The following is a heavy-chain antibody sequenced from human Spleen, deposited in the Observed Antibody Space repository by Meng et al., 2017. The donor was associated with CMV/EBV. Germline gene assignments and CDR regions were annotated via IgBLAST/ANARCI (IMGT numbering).Heavy chain of an antibody. CDR3: ARVDIVVVPAAPSPWYFDL. D-gene: IGHD2-2*03. CDR2: IYYSGRT. Sequence: SGGSYYWTWIRQHPGKGLEWIGYIYYSGRTYYNPSLKSRVAISVDTSRNRFSLMLTSVTVADTAVYYCARVDIVVVPAAPSPWYFDLWGRGTLVTSPQ. J-gene: IGHJ2*01. CDR1: SGGSYY. V-gene: IGHV4-31*02.